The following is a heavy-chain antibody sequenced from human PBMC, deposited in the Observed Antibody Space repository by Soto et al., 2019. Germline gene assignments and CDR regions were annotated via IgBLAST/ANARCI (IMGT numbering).Heavy chain of an antibody. D-gene: IGHD3-10*01. CDR2: IYYSGST. V-gene: IGHV4-31*11. CDR1: DDSISSGGYY. J-gene: IGHJ5*02. CDR3: ARDRGGGWWFDP. Sequence: QVQLQESGPGLVKPSGTLSLTCGVSDDSISSGGYYWSWIRQHPGKGLEWIGYIYYSGSTYYNPSLKSRVTISVDTSKNQFSLKLSSVTAADTAVYYCARDRGGGWWFDPWGQGTLVTVSS.